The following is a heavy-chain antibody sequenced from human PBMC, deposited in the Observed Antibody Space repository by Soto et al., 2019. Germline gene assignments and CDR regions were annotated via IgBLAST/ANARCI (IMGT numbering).Heavy chain of an antibody. Sequence: ASVKVSCKASGYTFTGYYMHWVRQAPGQGLEWMGRINPNSGGTNYAQKFQGRVTMTRDTSISTAYMELSRLRSDDTAVYYCARDSYCSSTSCYKEQQLVRDEPRSDYWGQGTLVTVSS. J-gene: IGHJ4*02. CDR3: ARDSYCSSTSCYKEQQLVRDEPRSDY. D-gene: IGHD2-2*02. CDR1: GYTFTGYY. V-gene: IGHV1-2*06. CDR2: INPNSGGT.